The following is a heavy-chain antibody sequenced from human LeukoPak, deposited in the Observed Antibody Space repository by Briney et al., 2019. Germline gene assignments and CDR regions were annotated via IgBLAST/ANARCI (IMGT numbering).Heavy chain of an antibody. Sequence: GASVKVSCKASGYIFSAYFIHWVRQAPGQGLEWMGGIIPMFGRTNYAQKFQGRVTITTDESTSTAYMELRSLRSEDTAVYYCARNPRYYSDTSGYYPFDYWGQGTLVTVSS. V-gene: IGHV1-69*05. D-gene: IGHD3-22*01. CDR2: IIPMFGRT. J-gene: IGHJ4*02. CDR3: ARNPRYYSDTSGYYPFDY. CDR1: GYIFSAYF.